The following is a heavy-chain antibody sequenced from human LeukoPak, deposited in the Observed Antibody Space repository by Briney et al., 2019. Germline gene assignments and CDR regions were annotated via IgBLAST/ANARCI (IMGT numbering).Heavy chain of an antibody. J-gene: IGHJ6*03. D-gene: IGHD3-3*01. CDR3: ARTGDYDFWSGYHFYYYYYMDV. V-gene: IGHV3-30*03. CDR2: ISYDGSNK. CDR1: GFTFSSYG. Sequence: GGSLRLSCAASGFTFSSYGMHWVRQAPGKGLEWVAVISYDGSNKYYADSVKGRFTISRDNSKNTLYLQMNSLRAEDTAVYYCARTGDYDFWSGYHFYYYYYMDVWGKGTTVTVSS.